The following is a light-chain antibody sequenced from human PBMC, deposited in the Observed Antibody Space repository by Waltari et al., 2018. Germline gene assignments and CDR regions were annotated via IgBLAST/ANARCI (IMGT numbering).Light chain of an antibody. Sequence: QSVLTQPPSVSAAPGQTVTISCSGSSSHIGTSSVSWYQQLPGTAPKLLIYDNNNRPSGIPDRFSGSKSGTSATLGITGLQAGDEADYYCGTWDSSLSAVVFGGGTKLTVL. V-gene: IGLV1-51*01. CDR2: DNN. CDR1: SSHIGTSS. J-gene: IGLJ2*01. CDR3: GTWDSSLSAVV.